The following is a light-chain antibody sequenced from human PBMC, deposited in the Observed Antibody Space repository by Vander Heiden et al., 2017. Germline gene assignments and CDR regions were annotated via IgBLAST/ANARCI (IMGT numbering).Light chain of an antibody. J-gene: IGLJ1*01. V-gene: IGLV2-14*03. CDR3: SSYTSSSTLYV. CDR1: SSDVGGYNY. Sequence: QSALTQPASVSRSPGQSVTISFTGTSSDVGGYNYVSWYHHHPGKAPKLMIYDVSNRPSGVSNRFSGSKSGNTASLTISGLQAEDEADYYCSSYTSSSTLYVFGTGTKVTVL. CDR2: DVS.